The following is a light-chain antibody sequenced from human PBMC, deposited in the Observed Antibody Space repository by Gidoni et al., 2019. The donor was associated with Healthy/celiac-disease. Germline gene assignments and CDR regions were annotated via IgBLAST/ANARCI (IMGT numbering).Light chain of an antibody. CDR1: QSISSY. Sequence: DIQMTQSPSSLSASVGDRVTSTCRASQSISSYFNWYQQKPGKAPKLLIYAASSLQSGVPSRFSGSGSGTDFTLTIISLQPEDFATYYCQQSYSTLLTFGQGTRLEIK. J-gene: IGKJ5*01. CDR3: QQSYSTLLT. CDR2: AAS. V-gene: IGKV1-39*01.